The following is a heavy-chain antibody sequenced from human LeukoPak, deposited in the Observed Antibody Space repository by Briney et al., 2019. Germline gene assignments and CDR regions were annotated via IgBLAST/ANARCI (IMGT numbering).Heavy chain of an antibody. CDR1: GGSISSSNW. D-gene: IGHD2-2*01. CDR2: IYHSGST. V-gene: IGHV4-4*02. J-gene: IGHJ3*02. CDR3: ARDAPYGSRYDDAFDI. Sequence: PSGTLSLTCAVSGGSISSSNWWSWVRQPPGKGLEWIGEIYHSGSTNYNPSLKSRVTISVDKSKNQFSLELSSVTAADTAVYYCARDAPYGSRYDDAFDIWGQGTMVTVSS.